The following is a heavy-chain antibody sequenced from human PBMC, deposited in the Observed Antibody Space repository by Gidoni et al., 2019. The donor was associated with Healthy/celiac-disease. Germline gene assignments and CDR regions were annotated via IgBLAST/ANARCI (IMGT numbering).Heavy chain of an antibody. D-gene: IGHD3-3*01. CDR2: IYWNDDK. Sequence: QITLKESGPTLVKPTQTLTLTCTFSGFSLSTSGVGVGWIRQPPGKALEWLALIYWNDDKRYSPSLKSRLTITKDTSKNQVVLTMTNMDPVDTATYYCAHSLLVTIFGVVIMGGDNWFDPWGQGTLVTVSS. J-gene: IGHJ5*02. CDR3: AHSLLVTIFGVVIMGGDNWFDP. V-gene: IGHV2-5*01. CDR1: GFSLSTSGVG.